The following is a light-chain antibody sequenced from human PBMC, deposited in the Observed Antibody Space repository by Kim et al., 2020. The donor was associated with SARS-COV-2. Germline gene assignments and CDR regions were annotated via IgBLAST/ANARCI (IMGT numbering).Light chain of an antibody. V-gene: IGLV1-47*01. J-gene: IGLJ2*01. CDR1: SSNSGSNY. CDR3: AAWDDSLSGVV. Sequence: GQGVNSSCSGSSSNSGSNYVYWYQQLPGTAPKLLSYRNNQRPSGVPDRFSGSKSGTSASLAISGLRSEDEADYYCAAWDDSLSGVVFGGGTQLTVL. CDR2: RNN.